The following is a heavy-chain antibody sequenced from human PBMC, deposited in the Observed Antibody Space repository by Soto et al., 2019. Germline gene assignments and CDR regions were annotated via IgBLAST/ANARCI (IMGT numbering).Heavy chain of an antibody. CDR3: ARGGVY. Sequence: GGSLRLSCEATGFTFSSHEMNWIRQTPGKRLEWIAKISGSGSTIDYADPVKGRFTISRDNVQRTLHLQMDSLRVEGTGVYYCARGGVYWGRGTLVTVSS. CDR2: ISGSGSTI. CDR1: GFTFSSHE. J-gene: IGHJ1*01. V-gene: IGHV3-48*03. D-gene: IGHD2-8*01.